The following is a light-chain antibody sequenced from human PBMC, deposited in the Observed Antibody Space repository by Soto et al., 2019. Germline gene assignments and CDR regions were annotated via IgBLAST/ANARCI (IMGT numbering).Light chain of an antibody. CDR2: AAS. CDR3: QHRDGSRIYT. CDR1: QSITSSY. V-gene: IGKV3-20*01. J-gene: IGKJ2*01. Sequence: EIVLTQSPGTLSLSPGERATLSCRASQSITSSYLAWYQQKPGQAPRLLIYAASSGATGIPDRFSGSGSGTDFTLTIARLEPEDSAVYYCQHRDGSRIYTFGQGTKLEIK.